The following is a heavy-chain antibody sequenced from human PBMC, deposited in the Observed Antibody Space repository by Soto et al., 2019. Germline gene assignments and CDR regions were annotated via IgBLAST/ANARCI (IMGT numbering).Heavy chain of an antibody. V-gene: IGHV3-74*01. J-gene: IGHJ4*02. CDR3: ATLASIQLERFDY. D-gene: IGHD1-1*01. Sequence: EVQLLESGGILVHPGGSLRLSCAASGFSFSNYWMHWVRQAPGKGLVWVSRINSDGSSTSYADSVKGRFTISRDNAKNTLYLQMKSLRAEDTAVYYCATLASIQLERFDYWGQGTLVTVSS. CDR1: GFSFSNYW. CDR2: INSDGSST.